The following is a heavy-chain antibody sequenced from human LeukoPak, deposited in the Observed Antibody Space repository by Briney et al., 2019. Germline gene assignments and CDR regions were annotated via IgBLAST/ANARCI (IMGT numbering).Heavy chain of an antibody. CDR2: ISGSGGST. D-gene: IGHD2-2*01. CDR1: GFTFSSYA. CDR3: ARSSVPAARVGYYYYGMDV. V-gene: IGHV3-23*01. Sequence: PGGSLRLSCAASGFTFSSYAMHWVRQAPGKGLEWVSAISGSGGSTYYADSVKGRFTISRDNSKNTLYLQMNSLRAEDTAVYYCARSSVPAARVGYYYYGMDVWGQGTTVTVSS. J-gene: IGHJ6*02.